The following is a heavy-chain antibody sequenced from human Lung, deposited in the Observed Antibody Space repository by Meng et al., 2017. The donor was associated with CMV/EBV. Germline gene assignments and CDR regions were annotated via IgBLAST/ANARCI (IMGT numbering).Heavy chain of an antibody. CDR1: GYTFINHG. CDR2: ISTYSGNT. CDR3: ARDFVPFGATAVYYGMDV. D-gene: IGHD6-13*01. V-gene: IGHV1-18*01. J-gene: IGHJ6*02. Sequence: SVXVSXXASGYTFINHGFSWVRQAPGQGLEWMGWISTYSGNTNYAQKFQGRVTMSTDTSTNTAYMELRSLRSDDTAVYYCARDFVPFGATAVYYGMDVWGQRASVTVSS.